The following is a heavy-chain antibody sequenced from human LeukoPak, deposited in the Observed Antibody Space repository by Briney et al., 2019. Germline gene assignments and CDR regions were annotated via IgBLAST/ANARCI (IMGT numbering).Heavy chain of an antibody. CDR1: GGTFSSYA. CDR3: ARGSSAPSYYFDY. Sequence: VASVKVSCTASGGTFSSYAISWVRQAPGQGLEWMGGIIPIFGTANYAQKFQGRVTITADESTSTAYMELSSLRSEDTAVYYCARGSSAPSYYFDYWGQGTLVTVSS. CDR2: IIPIFGTA. V-gene: IGHV1-69*13. J-gene: IGHJ4*02.